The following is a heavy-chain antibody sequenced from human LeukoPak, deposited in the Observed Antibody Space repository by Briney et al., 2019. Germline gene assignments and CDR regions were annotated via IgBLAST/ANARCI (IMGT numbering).Heavy chain of an antibody. CDR2: ISCGNGKT. V-gene: IGHV1-3*01. D-gene: IGHD3-10*01. CDR1: GYTFTSYA. CDR3: KRDQGQNYISY. Sequence: ASVKVSCKTSGYTFTSYAIHWVRQAPGQRLEWMGWISCGNGKTQYSQNFQGRVTMTRDTSASTAYMELSSLRSEDTAVYYCKRDQGQNYISYWGQGTLVTVSS. J-gene: IGHJ4*02.